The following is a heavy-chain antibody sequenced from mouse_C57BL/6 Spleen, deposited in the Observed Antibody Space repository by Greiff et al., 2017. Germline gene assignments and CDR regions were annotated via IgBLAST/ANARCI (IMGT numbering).Heavy chain of an antibody. V-gene: IGHV1-76*01. CDR2: LYPGSGNT. Sequence: QVQLQQSGAELVRPGASVTLSCKASGYTFTDYYINWVKQRPGQGLEWIARLYPGSGNTYSNEKFKGKATLTAEKSSSTAYMQLSSLTSEDSAVYVCARSSYDGYYLFAYWGQGTLVTVSA. J-gene: IGHJ3*01. D-gene: IGHD2-3*01. CDR3: ARSSYDGYYLFAY. CDR1: GYTFTDYY.